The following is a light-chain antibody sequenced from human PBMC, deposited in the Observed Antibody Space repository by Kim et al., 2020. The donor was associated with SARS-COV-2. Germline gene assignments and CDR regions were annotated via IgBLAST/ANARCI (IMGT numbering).Light chain of an antibody. CDR3: NSRDSNDNVV. V-gene: IGLV3-19*01. CDR1: SLRSYN. CDR2: GKN. J-gene: IGLJ2*01. Sequence: AMGQTVRITCQGNSLRSYNRTWCQQKPGQAPILVIYGKNNRTSGIPDRFSGSSSGNTASLTITGTQAGDEADYYCNSRDSNDNVVFGGGTKLTVL.